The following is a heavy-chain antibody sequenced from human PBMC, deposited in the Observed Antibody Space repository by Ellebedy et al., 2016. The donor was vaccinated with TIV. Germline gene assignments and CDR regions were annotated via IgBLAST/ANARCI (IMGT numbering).Heavy chain of an antibody. CDR3: GRESQAVPSDY. Sequence: PGGSLRLSCAASGFTFSNYAMHWVRQAPGKGLEWVAVISYDGTNKYYADSVKGRFTISRDDSKNTLYLQMNSLRPEDTAVYYCGRESQAVPSDYWGQGTLVTVSS. D-gene: IGHD2-15*01. J-gene: IGHJ4*02. CDR2: ISYDGTNK. CDR1: GFTFSNYA. V-gene: IGHV3-30-3*01.